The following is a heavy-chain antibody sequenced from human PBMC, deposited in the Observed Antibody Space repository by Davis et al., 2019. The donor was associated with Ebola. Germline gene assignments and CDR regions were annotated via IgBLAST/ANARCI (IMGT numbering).Heavy chain of an antibody. CDR2: ISSSSSYI. CDR3: ARVPSSQIQIPDY. CDR1: GFTFSSYS. D-gene: IGHD5-18*01. Sequence: GESLKISCAASGFTFSSYSMNWVRQAPGKGLEWVSSISSSSSYIYYADSVKGRFTISRDNAKNSLYLQMNSLRAEDTAVYYCARVPSSQIQIPDYWGQGILVTVSS. V-gene: IGHV3-21*01. J-gene: IGHJ4*02.